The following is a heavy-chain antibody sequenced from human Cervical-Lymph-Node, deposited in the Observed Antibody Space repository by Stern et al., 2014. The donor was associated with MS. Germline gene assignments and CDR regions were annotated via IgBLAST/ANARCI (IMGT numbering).Heavy chain of an antibody. V-gene: IGHV1-69*01. CDR2: IIPIFGTA. J-gene: IGHJ6*02. D-gene: IGHD2-15*01. CDR3: ARDSDILFAMDV. Sequence: DQLVESGAEVKKPGSSVKVSCKASGGIFSNSAFSWVRQAPGQGLEWMGGIIPIFGTAHYAQNFQGRLTITADELTSTAYMELSSLRSDDTAVYYCARDSDILFAMDVWGQGTTVTVSS. CDR1: GGIFSNSA.